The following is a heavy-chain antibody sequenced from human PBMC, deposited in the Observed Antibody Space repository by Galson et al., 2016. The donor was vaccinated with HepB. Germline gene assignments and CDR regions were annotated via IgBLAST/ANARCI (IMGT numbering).Heavy chain of an antibody. D-gene: IGHD3-3*01. CDR2: IHFSGST. CDR3: ARAFWSGYLDH. J-gene: IGHJ4*02. V-gene: IGHV4-59*01. Sequence: ETLSLTCTVFGGSISSYYWSWIRQTPGKGLEWIGYIHFSGSTNYNPSLKSRVTILEDTSKNQFSLRLSSVTAADTAVYYCARAFWSGYLDHWGQGTLVTVSS. CDR1: GGSISSYY.